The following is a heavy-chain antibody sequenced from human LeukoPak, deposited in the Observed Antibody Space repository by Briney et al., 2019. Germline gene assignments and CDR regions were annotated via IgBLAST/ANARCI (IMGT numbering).Heavy chain of an antibody. V-gene: IGHV1-69*13. CDR1: GYSFTIYE. D-gene: IGHD2-2*01. Sequence: ASVKVSCKASGYSFTIYEINWVRQAPGQGLEWMGGIIPIFGTANYAQKFQGRVTITADESTSTAYMELSSLRSEDTAVYYCASTAYCSSTSCQNDYWGQGTLVTVSS. CDR3: ASTAYCSSTSCQNDY. J-gene: IGHJ4*02. CDR2: IIPIFGTA.